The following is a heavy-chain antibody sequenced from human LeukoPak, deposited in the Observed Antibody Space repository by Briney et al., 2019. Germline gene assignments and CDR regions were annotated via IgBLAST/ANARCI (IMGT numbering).Heavy chain of an antibody. CDR2: IKSKTDGGTT. J-gene: IGHJ4*02. Sequence: GGSLRLSCAASGFTFNNAWMSWVRQAPGEGLEWHGLIKSKTDGGTTDYAAPVKGRFTISRDDSKNTLYLQMNSLKTEDTAVYYCTTDPGQWLVRAQFDYWGQGTLVTVSS. V-gene: IGHV3-15*01. CDR1: GFTFNNAW. D-gene: IGHD6-19*01. CDR3: TTDPGQWLVRAQFDY.